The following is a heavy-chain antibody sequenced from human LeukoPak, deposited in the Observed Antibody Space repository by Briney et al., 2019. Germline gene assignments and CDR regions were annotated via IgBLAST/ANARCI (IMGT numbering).Heavy chain of an antibody. CDR1: GFTFSSYW. CDR2: INTDGSST. V-gene: IGHV3-74*01. Sequence: PGGSLRLSCAASGFTFSSYWMHWVRQAPGKGLVWVSRINTDGSSTSYADSVKGRFTISRDNAKNTLYLQMNSLRAEDTAVYYCANENYYDSGSYPDCWGQGTLVTVSS. D-gene: IGHD3-22*01. CDR3: ANENYYDSGSYPDC. J-gene: IGHJ4*02.